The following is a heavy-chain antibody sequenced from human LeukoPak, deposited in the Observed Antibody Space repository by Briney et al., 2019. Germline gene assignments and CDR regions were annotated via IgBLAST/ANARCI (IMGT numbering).Heavy chain of an antibody. CDR2: IPASGGST. D-gene: IGHD6-13*01. V-gene: IGHV3-23*01. CDR3: AKYSSSWYYLDY. CDR1: GFTFSSNV. J-gene: IGHJ4*02. Sequence: GGSLRLSCAASGFTFSSNVMIWVRQAPGKGLEWVSSIPASGGSTYYADSVKGRFTISRDNSKNTLYLQMNSLRAEDTAVYYCAKYSSSWYYLDYWGQGTLVTVSS.